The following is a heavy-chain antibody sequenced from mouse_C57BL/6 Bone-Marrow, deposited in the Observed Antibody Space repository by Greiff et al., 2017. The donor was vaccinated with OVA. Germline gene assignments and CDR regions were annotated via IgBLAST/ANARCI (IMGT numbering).Heavy chain of an antibody. D-gene: IGHD2-3*01. V-gene: IGHV1-74*01. J-gene: IGHJ4*01. CDR1: GYTFTSYW. CDR2: IHPSDSDT. CDR3: AITPRWLLRDYYAMDY. Sequence: VQLQQPGAELVKPGASVKVSCKASGYTFTSYWMHWVKQRPGQGFEWIGRIHPSDSDTNYNQKFKGKATLTVDKSSSTAYMQLSSLTSEDSAVYYCAITPRWLLRDYYAMDYWGQGTSVTVSS.